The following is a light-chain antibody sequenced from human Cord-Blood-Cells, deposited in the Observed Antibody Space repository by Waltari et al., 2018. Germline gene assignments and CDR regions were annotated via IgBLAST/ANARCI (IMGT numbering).Light chain of an antibody. Sequence: DIQMTQSPSSLSASVGGRLTITCRASQSISSYLNWYQQKPGKAPKLLIYAASSLQSGVPSRFSGSGSGTDFTLTISSLQPEDFATYYCQQSYSTPPTFGGGTKVEIK. V-gene: IGKV1-39*01. CDR2: AAS. CDR3: QQSYSTPPT. J-gene: IGKJ4*01. CDR1: QSISSY.